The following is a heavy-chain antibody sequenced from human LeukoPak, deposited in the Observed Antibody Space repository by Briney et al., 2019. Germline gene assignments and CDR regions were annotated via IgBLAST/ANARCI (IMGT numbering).Heavy chain of an antibody. CDR2: IKEDGSEK. CDR1: GFTFSNYW. V-gene: IGHV3-7*01. Sequence: PGGSLRLSCAASGFTFSNYWMSWVRQAPGKGLEWVANIKEDGSEKYYVDSVKGRFTISRDNAKNSLYLQMNSLRAEDTAVYYCARDFVQSNDGRWGQGTLVTVSS. J-gene: IGHJ4*02. D-gene: IGHD2-8*01. CDR3: ARDFVQSNDGR.